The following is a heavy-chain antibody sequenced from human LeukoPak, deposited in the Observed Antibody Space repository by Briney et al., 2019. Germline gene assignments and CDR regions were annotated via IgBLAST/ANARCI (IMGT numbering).Heavy chain of an antibody. J-gene: IGHJ6*02. Sequence: GGSLRLSCAASGFTVSSNYMSWVRQAPGKGLEWVSVIYSGGSTYYADSVKGRFTISRDNSKNTLYLQMNSLRAEDTAVYYCAREGDLGCSGTSCYINGMDVWGQGTTVTVSS. D-gene: IGHD2-2*02. CDR1: GFTVSSNY. V-gene: IGHV3-66*02. CDR3: AREGDLGCSGTSCYINGMDV. CDR2: IYSGGST.